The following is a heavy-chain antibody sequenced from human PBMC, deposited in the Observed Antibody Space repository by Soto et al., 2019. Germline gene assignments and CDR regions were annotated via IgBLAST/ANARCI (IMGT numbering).Heavy chain of an antibody. V-gene: IGHV4-61*08. Sequence: TVAEGSGIGGGDCWILKRQPPGKGLECIGYIYNSGSTNYSPSLKSRVTISLDMSKKQISLKLTSVTAADTAVYYCARGGSSDWQVAFDFWGQGTMVTGSS. D-gene: IGHD6-19*01. CDR1: EGSGIGGGDC. J-gene: IGHJ3*01. CDR2: IYNSGST. CDR3: ARGGSSDWQVAFDF.